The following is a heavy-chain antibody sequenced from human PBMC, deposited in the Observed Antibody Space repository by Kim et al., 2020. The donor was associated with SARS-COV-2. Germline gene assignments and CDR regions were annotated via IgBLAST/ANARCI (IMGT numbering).Heavy chain of an antibody. J-gene: IGHJ4*02. CDR3: ARHVNTGHYRLDY. CDR2: IKRDGSEK. CDR1: GFTFSNYW. Sequence: GGSLRLSCAASGFTFSNYWMSWVRQAPGKGLEWVANIKRDGSEKDCAASLKGRFSISRDNAQNSLYLQMNGLRAEDTAVYYCARHVNTGHYRLDYWCQGALVTVPS. D-gene: IGHD3-9*01. V-gene: IGHV3-7*01.